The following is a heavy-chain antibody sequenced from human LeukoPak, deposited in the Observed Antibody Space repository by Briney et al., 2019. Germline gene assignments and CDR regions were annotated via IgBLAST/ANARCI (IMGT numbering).Heavy chain of an antibody. CDR2: IYPGDSDT. V-gene: IGHV5-51*01. D-gene: IGHD1-26*01. CDR3: ARHLEMGATDNWFDP. CDR1: GYSFTSYW. Sequence: GESLKISWRGSGYSFTSYWIGWVRQMPGKGLEWMVIIYPGDSDTSYSPSFQGQVTISADKSISTAYLQWSSLKASDTAMYYCARHLEMGATDNWFDPWGQGTLVTVSS. J-gene: IGHJ5*02.